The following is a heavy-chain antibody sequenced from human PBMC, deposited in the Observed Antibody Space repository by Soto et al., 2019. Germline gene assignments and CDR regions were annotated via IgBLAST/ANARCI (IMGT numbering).Heavy chain of an antibody. J-gene: IGHJ3*02. V-gene: IGHV3-49*03. CDR3: TRYDPMTTVVNGAFDI. CDR1: GFTFGDYA. D-gene: IGHD4-17*01. CDR2: IRSKAYGGTT. Sequence: GGSLRLSCTASGFTFGDYAMSWFRQAPGKGLEWVGFIRSKAYGGTTEYAASVKGRFTISRDDSKSIAYLQMNSLKTEDTAVYYCTRYDPMTTVVNGAFDIWGQGTMVTVSS.